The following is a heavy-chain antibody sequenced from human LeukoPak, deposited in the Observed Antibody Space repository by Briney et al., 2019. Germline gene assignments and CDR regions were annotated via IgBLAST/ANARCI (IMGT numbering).Heavy chain of an antibody. CDR1: GGSISSGGYY. Sequence: SQTLSLTCTVSGGSISSGGYYWSWIRQHPGKGLEGIGDIYYSGSTYYNPSLKSRITISVDTSKNQFSLKLSSVTAADTAVYYCARHYYDSSGYRRDYYFDYWGQGTLVTVSS. D-gene: IGHD3-22*01. CDR3: ARHYYDSSGYRRDYYFDY. CDR2: IYYSGST. J-gene: IGHJ4*02. V-gene: IGHV4-31*03.